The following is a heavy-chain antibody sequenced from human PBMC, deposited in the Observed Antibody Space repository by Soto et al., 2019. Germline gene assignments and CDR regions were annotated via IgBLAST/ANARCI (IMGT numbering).Heavy chain of an antibody. CDR1: GFTFDDHG. CDR2: ITWNGATT. CDR3: ARGGGVVVAVDAFDV. J-gene: IGHJ3*01. Sequence: EVHLVESGGGVVRPGGSLRLSCAASGFTFDDHGMTWVRQAPGKGLEWVSGITWNGATTGYADSVKGRFTISRDNAKNSLDLQMNSLRVEETALYYCARGGGVVVAVDAFDVWGQGTMVTVSS. V-gene: IGHV3-20*04. D-gene: IGHD6-19*01.